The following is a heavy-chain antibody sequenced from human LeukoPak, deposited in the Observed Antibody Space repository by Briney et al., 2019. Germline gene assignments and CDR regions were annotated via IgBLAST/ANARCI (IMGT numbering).Heavy chain of an antibody. CDR2: ISFDGTNK. V-gene: IGHV3-30*04. CDR3: ATDYGDYEPIDY. CDR1: GVPLSHYA. J-gene: IGHJ4*02. D-gene: IGHD2-21*02. Sequence: PGRSLRLSCTASGVPLSHYAMHWVRQPPGRGLEWVAVISFDGTNKYYGDSVEGRFSVSRDNSKNTLYLQMNSLRPDDTAMYYCATDYGDYEPIDYWGQGTLVTVSS.